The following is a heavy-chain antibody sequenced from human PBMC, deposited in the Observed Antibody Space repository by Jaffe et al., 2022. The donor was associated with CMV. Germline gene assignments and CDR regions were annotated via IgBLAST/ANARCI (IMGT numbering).Heavy chain of an antibody. J-gene: IGHJ6*02. CDR1: GGTFSSYA. CDR2: IIPIFGTA. V-gene: IGHV1-69*01. D-gene: IGHD3-10*02. CDR3: ARDLERKVGVTPRGITMFGELLYIRPPSYYYYYGMDV. Sequence: QVQLVQSGAEVKKPGSSVKVSCKASGGTFSSYAISWVRQAPGQGLEWMGGIIPIFGTANYAQKFQGRVTITADESTSTAYMELSSLRSEDTAVYYCARDLERKVGVTPRGITMFGELLYIRPPSYYYYYGMDVWGQGTTVTVSS.